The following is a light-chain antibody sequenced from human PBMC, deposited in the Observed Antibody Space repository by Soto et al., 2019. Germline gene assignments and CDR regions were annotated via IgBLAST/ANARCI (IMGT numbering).Light chain of an antibody. CDR3: QQDNAY. CDR2: DAS. J-gene: IGKJ3*01. CDR1: QSISNW. Sequence: DSQMTQSPSSLSAFVGDRVTITCRASQSISNWLAWYQQRPGKAPKLLIYDASTLESGVPSRFSGSGFGTEFTLTSSSLQPDDFATYYCQQDNAYFGPGSKVDI. V-gene: IGKV1-5*01.